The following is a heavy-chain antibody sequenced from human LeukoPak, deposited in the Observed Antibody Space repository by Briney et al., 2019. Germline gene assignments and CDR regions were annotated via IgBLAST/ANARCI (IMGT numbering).Heavy chain of an antibody. Sequence: PGGSLRLSCAASGFTFSSYSMHWVRQAPGKGLEWVANIKQDGSEKYYVDSVKGRFTISRDNAKNSLYLQMNSLRAEDTAVYYCARDNCRHYYGSGSYCPFDYWGQGTLVTVSS. CDR2: IKQDGSEK. CDR1: GFTFSSYS. D-gene: IGHD3-10*01. V-gene: IGHV3-7*01. J-gene: IGHJ4*01. CDR3: ARDNCRHYYGSGSYCPFDY.